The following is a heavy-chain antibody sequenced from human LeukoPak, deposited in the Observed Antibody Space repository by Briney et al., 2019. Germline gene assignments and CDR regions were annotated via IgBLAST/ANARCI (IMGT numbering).Heavy chain of an antibody. V-gene: IGHV3-53*01. CDR2: IYSGGST. Sequence: GGSLRLSCAASGFTVSSNYMSWVRQAPGKGLERVSVIYSGGSTYYADSVKGRFTISRDNSKNTLYLQMNSLRAEDTAVYYCARLGQYSYGYFDYWGQGTLVTVSS. CDR1: GFTVSSNY. J-gene: IGHJ4*02. D-gene: IGHD5-18*01. CDR3: ARLGQYSYGYFDY.